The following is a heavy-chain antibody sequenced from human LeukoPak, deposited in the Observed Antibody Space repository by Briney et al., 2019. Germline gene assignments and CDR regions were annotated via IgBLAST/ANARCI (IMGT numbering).Heavy chain of an antibody. Sequence: GGSLRLSCVTSGFRFSDYYMMWIRQAPGKGPEWVAHISSSAATILYADSVKGRFTVSRDNAKNSLYLEMTSLRAEDTAVYYCARDRGSTVTTVGYWGQGTLVTVSS. CDR1: GFRFSDYY. J-gene: IGHJ4*02. V-gene: IGHV3-11*04. CDR2: ISSSAATI. D-gene: IGHD4-17*01. CDR3: ARDRGSTVTTVGY.